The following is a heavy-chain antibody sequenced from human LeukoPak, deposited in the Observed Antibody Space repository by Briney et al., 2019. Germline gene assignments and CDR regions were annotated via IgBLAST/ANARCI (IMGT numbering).Heavy chain of an antibody. CDR3: AKCLPDYGDYEGYFDL. D-gene: IGHD4-17*01. CDR2: ISGSGGST. J-gene: IGHJ2*01. V-gene: IGHV3-23*01. CDR1: GLTFSRYW. Sequence: SGGSLRLSCAASGLTFSRYWMSWVRQAPGKGLEWVSAISGSGGSTYYADSVKGRFTISRDNSKNTLYLQMNSLRAEDTAVYYCAKCLPDYGDYEGYFDLWGRGTLVTVSS.